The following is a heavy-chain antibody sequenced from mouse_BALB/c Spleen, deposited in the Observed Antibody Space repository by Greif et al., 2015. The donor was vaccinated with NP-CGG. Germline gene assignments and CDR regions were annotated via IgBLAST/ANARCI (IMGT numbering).Heavy chain of an antibody. CDR1: GYTFTSYW. J-gene: IGHJ4*01. CDR3: ARFITTAFYAMDY. CDR2: INPSNGRT. D-gene: IGHD1-2*01. V-gene: IGHV1S81*02. Sequence: QVQLQQPGAELVKPGASVKLSCKASGYTFTSYWMHWVKLRPGQGLEWIGEINPSNGRTNYNEKFESKATLTVDKSSSTAYMQLSSLTSEDSAVYYCARFITTAFYAMDYWGQGTSVTVSS.